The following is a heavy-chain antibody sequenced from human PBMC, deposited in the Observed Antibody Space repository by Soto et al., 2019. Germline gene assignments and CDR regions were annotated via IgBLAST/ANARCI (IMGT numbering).Heavy chain of an antibody. J-gene: IGHJ3*02. CDR1: GGSISSGGYY. D-gene: IGHD3-10*01. V-gene: IGHV4-31*03. Sequence: SETLSLTCTVSGGSISSGGYYWSWIRQHPGTGLEWIGHISYSGSTYYNTSLKSRVTISVDTSRNQFSLIVNSVTAADTAVYYCTSKFGQLLADAFDIWGQGTMVTVSS. CDR2: ISYSGST. CDR3: TSKFGQLLADAFDI.